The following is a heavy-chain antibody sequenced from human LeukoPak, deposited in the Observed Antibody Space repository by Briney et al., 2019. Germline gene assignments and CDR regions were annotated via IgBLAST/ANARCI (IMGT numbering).Heavy chain of an antibody. Sequence: QPGRSLRLSCAASGFTFSGYGMHWVRQPPGKGLEWVAVIWSDGSNKYYEDSVKGRFTISRDNSKNTLYLQMNSLRAEGTAVYYCARGIYSGYHYFDYWGQGTLVTVSS. J-gene: IGHJ4*02. CDR3: ARGIYSGYHYFDY. CDR2: IWSDGSNK. D-gene: IGHD5-12*01. V-gene: IGHV3-33*01. CDR1: GFTFSGYG.